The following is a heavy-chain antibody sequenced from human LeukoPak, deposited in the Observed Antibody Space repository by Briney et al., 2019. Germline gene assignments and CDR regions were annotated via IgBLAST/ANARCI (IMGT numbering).Heavy chain of an antibody. CDR1: GFTFSDYY. D-gene: IGHD3-10*01. CDR2: ISSSGSTI. J-gene: IGHJ4*02. Sequence: PGGSLRLSCAASGFTFSDYYMSWIRQAPGKGLEWVSYISSSGSTIYYADSVKGRFTISRDNAKNSLYLQMNSLRAEDTAVYYCARDTYGAESYYYGSGISPNFDYWGQGTLVTVSS. CDR3: ARDTYGAESYYYGSGISPNFDY. V-gene: IGHV3-11*01.